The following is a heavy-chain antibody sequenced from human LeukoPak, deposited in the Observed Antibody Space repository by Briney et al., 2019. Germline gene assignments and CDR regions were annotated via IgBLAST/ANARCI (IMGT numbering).Heavy chain of an antibody. Sequence: GGSQRLSCAASGFTFSSHAMHWVRQAPGKGLEWVAVISYDGSNKYYADSEKGRFTISRDNSKNTLYLQMNSLRAEDTAVYFCARGVVPFGELLPRSPYGLDVWGQGTTVTVS. J-gene: IGHJ6*02. CDR3: ARGVVPFGELLPRSPYGLDV. CDR1: GFTFSSHA. V-gene: IGHV3-30-3*01. D-gene: IGHD3-10*01. CDR2: ISYDGSNK.